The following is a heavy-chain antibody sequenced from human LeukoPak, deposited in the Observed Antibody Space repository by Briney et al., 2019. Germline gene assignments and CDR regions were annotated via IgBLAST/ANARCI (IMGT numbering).Heavy chain of an antibody. CDR1: GGSISSSSYY. Sequence: SETLSLTCTVSGGSISSSSYYWGWIRQPPGKGLEWIGNIYYSGSTHYNPSLKSRVTISVDTSKNQFSLKLSSVTAADTAVYYCARRGDSSGYADADDAFDIWGQGTMVTVSS. V-gene: IGHV4-39*01. D-gene: IGHD3-22*01. J-gene: IGHJ3*02. CDR2: IYYSGST. CDR3: ARRGDSSGYADADDAFDI.